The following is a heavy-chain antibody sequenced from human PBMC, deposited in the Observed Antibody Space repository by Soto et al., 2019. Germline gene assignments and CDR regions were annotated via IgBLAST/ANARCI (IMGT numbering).Heavy chain of an antibody. CDR2: FSYTGST. CDR3: ARYITQKNWDYVGYFDS. D-gene: IGHD1-7*01. J-gene: IGHJ4*02. Sequence: SETLSLTCTVSGGSIRNHHWSWIRQPPGKGLEWIGYFSYTGSTNYNPSLKSRVTISADTSKNQFSVKLSSVTAADTAIYYCARYITQKNWDYVGYFDSWGQGTLVTVSS. CDR1: GGSIRNHH. V-gene: IGHV4-59*08.